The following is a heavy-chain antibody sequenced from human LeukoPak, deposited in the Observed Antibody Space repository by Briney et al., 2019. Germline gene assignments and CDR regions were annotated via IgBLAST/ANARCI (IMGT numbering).Heavy chain of an antibody. CDR3: AKDPVGYYYDSRTNWFDP. Sequence: GGSLRLSCAASGFTFSSYAMSWVRQAPGKGLEWVSAISGSGGSTYYAGSVKGRFTISRDNSKNTLYLQMSSLRAEDTAVYYCAKDPVGYYYDSRTNWFDPWGQGTLVTVSS. J-gene: IGHJ5*02. D-gene: IGHD3-22*01. V-gene: IGHV3-23*01. CDR1: GFTFSSYA. CDR2: ISGSGGST.